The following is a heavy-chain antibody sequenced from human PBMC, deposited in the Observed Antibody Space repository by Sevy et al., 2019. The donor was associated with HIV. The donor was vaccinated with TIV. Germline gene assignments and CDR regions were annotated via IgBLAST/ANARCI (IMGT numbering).Heavy chain of an antibody. CDR3: ASVFYGGNRDDAFDI. V-gene: IGHV3-48*03. CDR2: ITSSGSTM. D-gene: IGHD4-17*01. CDR1: GFTFSSHE. Sequence: GGSLRLSCAASGFTFSSHEMNWVRQAPGKGLEWVSYITSSGSTMYYADSVKGRFTISRDNAKNSLYLQMNSLRAEDTAIYYCASVFYGGNRDDAFDIWGQWTMVTVSS. J-gene: IGHJ3*02.